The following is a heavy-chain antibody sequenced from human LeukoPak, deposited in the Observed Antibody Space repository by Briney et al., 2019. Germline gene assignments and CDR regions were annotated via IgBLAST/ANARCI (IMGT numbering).Heavy chain of an antibody. V-gene: IGHV3-21*01. Sequence: GGSLRLSCAASGFTFSSYSMNWARQAPGKGLEWVSSISSSSSYIYYADSVKGRFTISRDNAKNSLYLQMNSLRAEDTAVYYCAGDDMVRGVLFDYWGQGTLVTVSS. CDR1: GFTFSSYS. D-gene: IGHD3-10*01. CDR3: AGDDMVRGVLFDY. CDR2: ISSSSSYI. J-gene: IGHJ4*02.